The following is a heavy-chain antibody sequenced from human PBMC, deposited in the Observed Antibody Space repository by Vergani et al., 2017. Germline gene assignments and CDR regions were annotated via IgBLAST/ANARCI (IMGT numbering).Heavy chain of an antibody. D-gene: IGHD3-22*01. CDR1: GGSFFNSRYY. Sequence: QLQLQASGPGLVKPSGTLSLTCSVTGGSFFNSRYYWGWLRQPPGKGLERIGSMDYNGRAYYTPSLRRRVAISIDTSKMQFFLKLYSLTAADTAIYYCARHVTQDYYNDSDYFDYWGLGTLGTVSS. CDR2: MDYNGRA. J-gene: IGHJ4*01. V-gene: IGHV4-39*01. CDR3: ARHVTQDYYNDSDYFDY.